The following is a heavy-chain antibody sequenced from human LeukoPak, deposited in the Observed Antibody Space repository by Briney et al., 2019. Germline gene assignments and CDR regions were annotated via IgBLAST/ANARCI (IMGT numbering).Heavy chain of an antibody. V-gene: IGHV3-30*04. D-gene: IGHD1-26*01. CDR1: GFTFSSYA. Sequence: GGSLRLSCAASGFTFSSYAMHWVRQAPGKGLEWVAVISYDGSNKYYADSVKGRFTISRDNSKNTLYLQMNSLRAEDTAIYYCAKEYTGTFSPFPSYFDNWGQGTLVTVSS. CDR3: AKEYTGTFSPFPSYFDN. CDR2: ISYDGSNK. J-gene: IGHJ4*02.